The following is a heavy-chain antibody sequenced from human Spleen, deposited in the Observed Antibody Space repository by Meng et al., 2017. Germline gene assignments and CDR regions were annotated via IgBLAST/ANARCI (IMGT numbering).Heavy chain of an antibody. J-gene: IGHJ4*02. CDR1: GFTVSGNE. D-gene: IGHD3-22*01. CDR3: ARGPRSGYYYFDY. V-gene: IGHV3-38-3*01. CDR2: ISGGST. Sequence: GESLKISCAPSGFTVSGNELSWVCQAPGKGLEWVSSISGGSTYYADSRKGKFTISRDNSKNTLHLHMNSLRADDTAVYYCARGPRSGYYYFDYWGQGNMVTVSS.